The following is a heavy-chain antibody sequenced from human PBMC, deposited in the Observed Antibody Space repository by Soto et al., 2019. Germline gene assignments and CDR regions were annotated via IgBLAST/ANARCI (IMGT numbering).Heavy chain of an antibody. CDR3: AGDTSYSNYVTWFDP. Sequence: ASVKVSCKASGYTFTGYYMHWVRQAPGQGLEWMGWINPNSGGTNYAQKFQGRVTMTRDTSISTAYMELSRLRSDDTAVYYCAGDTSYSNYVTWFDPWGQGTLVTVSP. D-gene: IGHD4-4*01. CDR1: GYTFTGYY. J-gene: IGHJ5*02. CDR2: INPNSGGT. V-gene: IGHV1-2*02.